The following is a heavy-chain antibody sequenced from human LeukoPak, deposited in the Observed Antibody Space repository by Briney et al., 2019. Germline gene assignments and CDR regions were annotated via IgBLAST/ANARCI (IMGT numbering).Heavy chain of an antibody. J-gene: IGHJ4*02. Sequence: ASVKVSCKASGYTFTGYYMHWVRQAPGQGLEWMGWINPNRGDTNYAQRFQGRVTMTRDTSISTAYMELSSLRSDDTAVYYCATFGNNNYWGQGTLVTVSS. D-gene: IGHD1-14*01. CDR2: INPNRGDT. V-gene: IGHV1-2*02. CDR3: ATFGNNNY. CDR1: GYTFTGYY.